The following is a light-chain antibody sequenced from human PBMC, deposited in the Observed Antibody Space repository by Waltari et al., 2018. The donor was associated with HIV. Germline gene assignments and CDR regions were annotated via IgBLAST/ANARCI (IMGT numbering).Light chain of an antibody. V-gene: IGKV1-39*01. CDR2: AAS. CDR1: QNIRNY. J-gene: IGKJ1*01. CDR3: QHSYTTPWT. Sequence: DIQMTQSPSSLSASVGDRVTIICRASQNIRNYLNWYQQKPGKAPNLLIYAASSLQSGVPSRFRGSGSGTDFTLTISSLQPEDFATYYCQHSYTTPWTFGQGTKVESK.